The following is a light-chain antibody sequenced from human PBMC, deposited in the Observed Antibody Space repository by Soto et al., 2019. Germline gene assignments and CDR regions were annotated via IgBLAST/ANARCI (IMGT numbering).Light chain of an antibody. Sequence: QSVLTQPASVSGSPGQSITISCTGTSSDVGGYNYVSWYQQHPGKAPKLMIYEVSHRPSGVSNRFSGSKSGHTASLTISGLQAEDEADYYCSSYTSSSTLVFGGGTKVTVL. J-gene: IGLJ2*01. CDR3: SSYTSSSTLV. CDR2: EVS. V-gene: IGLV2-14*01. CDR1: SSDVGGYNY.